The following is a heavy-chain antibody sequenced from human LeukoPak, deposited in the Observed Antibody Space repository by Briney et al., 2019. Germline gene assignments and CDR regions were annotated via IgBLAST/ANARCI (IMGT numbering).Heavy chain of an antibody. CDR3: AAAPYYYDSSGYYPFDY. Sequence: GASVKVSCKASGYTFTSYGISWVRQAPGQGLEWIGWIVVGSGNTNYAQKFQERVTITRDMSTSTAYMELSSLRSEDTAVYYCAAAPYYYDSSGYYPFDYWGQGTLVTVSS. V-gene: IGHV1-58*02. CDR1: GYTFTSYG. CDR2: IVVGSGNT. J-gene: IGHJ4*02. D-gene: IGHD3-22*01.